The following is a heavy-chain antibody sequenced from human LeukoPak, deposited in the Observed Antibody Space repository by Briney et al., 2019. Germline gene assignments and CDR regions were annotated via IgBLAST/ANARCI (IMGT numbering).Heavy chain of an antibody. J-gene: IGHJ4*02. CDR3: ARGAILTGHFDY. V-gene: IGHV3-48*02. Sequence: GGSLRLSCEGAGFTFSTYWMNWVRQAPGKGLEWVSYISSSSSTIYYADSVKGRFTISRDNAKNSLFLQMDSLRDEDTAVYYCARGAILTGHFDYWGQGTLVTVSS. CDR2: ISSSSSTI. D-gene: IGHD3-9*01. CDR1: GFTFSTYW.